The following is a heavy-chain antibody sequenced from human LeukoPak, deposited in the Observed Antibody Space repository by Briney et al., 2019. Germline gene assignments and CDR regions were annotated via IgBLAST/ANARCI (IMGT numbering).Heavy chain of an antibody. CDR3: AKGRGSSDY. CDR1: GFTFSSYA. CDR2: INGRGDNT. V-gene: IGHV3-23*01. D-gene: IGHD3-16*01. Sequence: GGSLRLSCAASGFTFSSYAMNWVRQAPGKGLELVSAINGRGDNTYYADSVKGRFTISRANSKNTLYLQMNSLRAEATAVYYCAKGRGSSDYWGQGTLVTVSS. J-gene: IGHJ4*02.